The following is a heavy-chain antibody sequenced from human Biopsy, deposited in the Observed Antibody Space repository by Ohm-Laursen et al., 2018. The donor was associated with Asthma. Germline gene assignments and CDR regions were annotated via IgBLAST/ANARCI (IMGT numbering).Heavy chain of an antibody. Sequence: SLRLSCTASKFSFSNFGMHWVRQAPGKGLEWVAFISYDGSKKFITDSMKGRLSISRDNSKNTLFLQMGRLRPDDTALYYCAKDAHDYVSLIVSSQKNGIESWGQGTLVTVSS. V-gene: IGHV3-30*18. J-gene: IGHJ4*02. CDR1: KFSFSNFG. CDR2: ISYDGSKK. D-gene: IGHD4-17*01. CDR3: AKDAHDYVSLIVSSQKNGIES.